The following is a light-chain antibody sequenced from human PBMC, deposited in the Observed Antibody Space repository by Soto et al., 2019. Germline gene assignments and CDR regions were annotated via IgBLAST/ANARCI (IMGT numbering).Light chain of an antibody. J-gene: IGLJ3*02. CDR3: SSYTTRYTQV. CDR1: SSDVGYFNY. Sequence: QAVVTQPASVSGSPGQSITISCTGTSSDVGYFNYVSWYQHHPGKAPKLIIYEVSNRPSGVSNRFSGSKSGNTASLTISGLQAEDEADYYCSSYTTRYTQVFGGGTKLTVL. V-gene: IGLV2-14*01. CDR2: EVS.